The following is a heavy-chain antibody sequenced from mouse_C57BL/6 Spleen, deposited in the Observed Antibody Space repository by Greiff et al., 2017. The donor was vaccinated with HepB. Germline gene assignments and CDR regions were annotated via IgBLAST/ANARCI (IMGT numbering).Heavy chain of an antibody. CDR2: IWSGGST. J-gene: IGHJ3*01. CDR1: GFSLTSYG. CDR3: ARTVSPFAY. V-gene: IGHV2-2*01. Sequence: QVQLKESGPGLVQPSQSLSITCTVSGFSLTSYGVHWVRQSPGKGLEWLGVIWSGGSTDYNAAFISRLSISKDNSKSQVFFKMNSLQADDTAIYYCARTVSPFAYWGQGTLVTVSA.